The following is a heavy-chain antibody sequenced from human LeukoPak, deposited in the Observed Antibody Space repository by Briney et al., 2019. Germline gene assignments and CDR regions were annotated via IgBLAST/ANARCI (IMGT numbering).Heavy chain of an antibody. D-gene: IGHD5-18*01. J-gene: IGHJ6*02. CDR2: ISGDGGST. Sequence: PGGSLRLSCAASGFTFDDYAMHWVRQAPGKGLEWVSLISGDGGSTYYADSVKGRFTISRDNSKNSLYLQMNSLRTEDTALYYCAKDPTAMAPRGVDVWGQGTTVTVSS. CDR1: GFTFDDYA. V-gene: IGHV3-43*02. CDR3: AKDPTAMAPRGVDV.